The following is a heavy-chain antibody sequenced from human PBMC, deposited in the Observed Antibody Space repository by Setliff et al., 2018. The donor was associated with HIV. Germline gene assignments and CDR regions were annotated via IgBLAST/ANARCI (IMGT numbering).Heavy chain of an antibody. Sequence: SETLSLTCTVSGGSIRSYYWSWIRQPAGKGLEWIGHIYTIGKTHYSPSLKSRITISADTSKNQLSLNLSSVTAADTAVYYCARAAYSGTYLWEPATDLWGRGTLVTVSS. V-gene: IGHV4-4*07. CDR2: IYTIGKT. CDR1: GGSIRSYY. CDR3: ARAAYSGTYLWEPATDL. J-gene: IGHJ2*01. D-gene: IGHD1-26*01.